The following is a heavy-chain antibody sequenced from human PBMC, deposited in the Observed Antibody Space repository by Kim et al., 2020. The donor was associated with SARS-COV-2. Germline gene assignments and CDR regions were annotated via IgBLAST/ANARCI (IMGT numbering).Heavy chain of an antibody. D-gene: IGHD5-18*01. CDR1: GYTFASYS. Sequence: ASVKVSCKASGYTFASYSISRVRQAPGQGLEWMGWISIYNGNINYAQKLQGRVTMTTDTSTSTAYMELRSLRSDDTAVYYCTRVLYNYGYVPYFDYWGQGTLVTVSS. J-gene: IGHJ4*02. CDR3: TRVLYNYGYVPYFDY. CDR2: ISIYNGNI. V-gene: IGHV1-18*01.